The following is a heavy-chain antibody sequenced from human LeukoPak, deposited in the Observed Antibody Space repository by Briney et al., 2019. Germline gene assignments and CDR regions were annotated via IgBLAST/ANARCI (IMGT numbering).Heavy chain of an antibody. V-gene: IGHV4-30-4*08. CDR2: IYYSGST. Sequence: SETLSLTCTVSGGSISSGDYYWSWIRQPPGKGLEWIGYIYYSGSTYYNPSLKSRVTISADTSKNQFSLKLSSVTAADTAVYYCARYDAVGDYTSFDYWGQGTLVTVPS. CDR1: GGSISSGDYY. CDR3: ARYDAVGDYTSFDY. J-gene: IGHJ4*02. D-gene: IGHD4-17*01.